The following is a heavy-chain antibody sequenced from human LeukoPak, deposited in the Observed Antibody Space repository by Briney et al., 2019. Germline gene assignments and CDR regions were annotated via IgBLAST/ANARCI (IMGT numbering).Heavy chain of an antibody. V-gene: IGHV1-2*06. D-gene: IGHD2-8*01. J-gene: IGHJ4*02. CDR1: GYTFTGYY. Sequence: ASVKVSCKASGYTFTGYYMHWVRQAPGQGLAWMGRINPNSGGTNYAQKFQGRVTMTRDTSISTAYMELSRLRSDDTAVYYCARESRGYCTNGVCTNFDYWGQGTLVTVSS. CDR3: ARESRGYCTNGVCTNFDY. CDR2: INPNSGGT.